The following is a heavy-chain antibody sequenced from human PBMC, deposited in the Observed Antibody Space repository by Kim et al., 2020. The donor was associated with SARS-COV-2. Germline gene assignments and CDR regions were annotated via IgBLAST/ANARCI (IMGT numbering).Heavy chain of an antibody. J-gene: IGHJ3*01. V-gene: IGHV1-3*01. D-gene: IGHD2-15*01. CDR2: INAGKGNT. CDR1: GYTFSTYA. Sequence: ASVKVSCKASGYTFSTYAIHWVRQAPGQRPEWMGWINAGKGNTKYSQKLQDRVTFTWDTSASTAFMELSSLTSDETAVYYCARSAILGLPSRHFDHWGQGTLVTVSS. CDR3: ARSAILGLPSRHFDH.